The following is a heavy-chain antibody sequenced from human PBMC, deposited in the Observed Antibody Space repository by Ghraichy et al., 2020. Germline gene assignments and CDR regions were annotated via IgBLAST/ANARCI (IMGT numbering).Heavy chain of an antibody. D-gene: IGHD6-13*01. CDR1: GFTFSSYG. CDR2: ISYDGSNK. V-gene: IGHV3-30*18. Sequence: LSLTCAASGFTFSSYGMHWVRQAPGKGLEWVAVISYDGSNKYYADSVKGRFTISRDNSKNTLYLQMNSLRAEDTAVYYCAKLGIAAATPYYYGMDVWGQGTTVTVSS. J-gene: IGHJ6*02. CDR3: AKLGIAAATPYYYGMDV.